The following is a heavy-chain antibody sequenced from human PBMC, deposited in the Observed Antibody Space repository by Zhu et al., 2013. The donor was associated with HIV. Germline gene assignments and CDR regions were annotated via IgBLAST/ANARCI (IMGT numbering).Heavy chain of an antibody. Sequence: QVQLQQWGAGLLKPSETLSLTCAVYGGSFSGYYWSWIRQPPGKGLEWIGEINHSGSTNYNPSLKSRVTISVDTSKNQFSLKLSSVTAADTAVYYCARVSCGGDCYSAGAFDIWGQGTMVTVSS. D-gene: IGHD2-21*02. V-gene: IGHV4-34*01. J-gene: IGHJ3*02. CDR1: GGSFSGYY. CDR2: INHSGST. CDR3: ARVSCGGDCYSAGAFDI.